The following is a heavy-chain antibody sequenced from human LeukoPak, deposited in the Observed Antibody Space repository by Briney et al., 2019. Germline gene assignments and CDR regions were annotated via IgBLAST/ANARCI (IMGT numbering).Heavy chain of an antibody. D-gene: IGHD3-9*01. V-gene: IGHV4-34*01. Sequence: SETLSLTCAVYGGSFSGYYWSWIRQPPGKGLEWIWGINHSGSTNYNPSLKSRVTISVDTSKNQFSLKLSSVTAADTAVYYCARGRQSLTGYFLTRPRRYYYFDYWGQGTLVTVSS. J-gene: IGHJ4*02. CDR3: ARGRQSLTGYFLTRPRRYYYFDY. CDR2: INHSGST. CDR1: GGSFSGYY.